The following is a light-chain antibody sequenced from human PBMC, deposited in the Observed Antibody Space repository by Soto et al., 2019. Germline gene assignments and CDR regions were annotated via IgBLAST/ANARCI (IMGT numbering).Light chain of an antibody. CDR3: QSYDSSPNYV. V-gene: IGLV1-40*01. CDR1: SSNIGAGYD. J-gene: IGLJ1*01. CDR2: ANS. Sequence: QSVLTQPPSVSGAPGQRVTISCTGSSSNIGAGYDVHWYQQFPGTAPKLLIHANSNRPSGVPDRFSGSKSGTSASLAITGLQAEDEADYYCQSYDSSPNYVFGTGTKVTVL.